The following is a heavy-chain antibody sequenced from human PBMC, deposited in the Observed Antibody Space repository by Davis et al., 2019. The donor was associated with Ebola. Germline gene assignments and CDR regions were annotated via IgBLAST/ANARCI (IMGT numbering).Heavy chain of an antibody. V-gene: IGHV4-31*03. CDR3: ARMVRIGGAGIKWFDS. Sequence: SETLSLTCTVSGGSISSVDYYWSWVRQHPGKGLEWIGYIHSSGSTYYNPSLKSRADTSLDTSKNHFSLRLSSVVAADTAVYYCARMVRIGGAGIKWFDSWGQGTLVTVSS. D-gene: IGHD3-16*01. CDR1: GGSISSVDYY. J-gene: IGHJ5*01. CDR2: IHSSGST.